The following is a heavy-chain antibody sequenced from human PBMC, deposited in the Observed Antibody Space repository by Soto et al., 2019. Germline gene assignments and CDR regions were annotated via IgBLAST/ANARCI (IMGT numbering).Heavy chain of an antibody. Sequence: EVQLVESGGGSVQPGGSLRLSCAASVFPFSSYSMNWVRQAPGKGLEWVSYISSGSTTIYYADSVKGRFTISRDNAKNSLYLQMNSLRDEDTAVYYCARDSPSAAGLPRHFDPWGQGTLVTVSS. CDR3: ARDSPSAAGLPRHFDP. J-gene: IGHJ5*02. CDR2: ISSGSTTI. CDR1: VFPFSSYS. V-gene: IGHV3-48*02. D-gene: IGHD6-13*01.